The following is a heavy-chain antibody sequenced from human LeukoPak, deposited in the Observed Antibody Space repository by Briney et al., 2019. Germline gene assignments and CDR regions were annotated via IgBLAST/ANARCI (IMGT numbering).Heavy chain of an antibody. CDR2: IGGST. CDR1: GYTFSNYY. Sequence: ASVKVSCKASGYTFSNYYIHWVRQAPGQGLEWMGIIGGSTNYAQKFQGRVTMTRDTSTSTVYMELSSLRSEDTAVYYCTRVRDGYNDAYDIWGQGTMVTVHS. J-gene: IGHJ3*02. V-gene: IGHV1-46*01. D-gene: IGHD5-24*01. CDR3: TRVRDGYNDAYDI.